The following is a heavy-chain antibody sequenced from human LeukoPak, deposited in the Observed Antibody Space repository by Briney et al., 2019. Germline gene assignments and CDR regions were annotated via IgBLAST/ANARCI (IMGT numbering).Heavy chain of an antibody. D-gene: IGHD1-7*01. V-gene: IGHV1-8*01. Sequence: ASVKVSCKASGYTFTSYDINWVRQATGQGLEWMGWMNPNSGNTGYAQKFQGRVTMTRNTSISTAYMELSSLRSEDTAVYYCAKGDYPITGTTAAFDYWGQGTLVTVSS. CDR3: AKGDYPITGTTAAFDY. J-gene: IGHJ4*02. CDR1: GYTFTSYD. CDR2: MNPNSGNT.